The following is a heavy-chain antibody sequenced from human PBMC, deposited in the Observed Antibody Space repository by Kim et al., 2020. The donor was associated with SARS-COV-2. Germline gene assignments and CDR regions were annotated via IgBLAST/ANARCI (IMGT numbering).Heavy chain of an antibody. J-gene: IGHJ4*02. CDR3: ARRQRARSPLFYY. V-gene: IGHV4-30-2*01. CDR1: GGSISSGCYS. CDR2: IYHSANT. D-gene: IGHD1-26*01. Sequence: SETLSITCAVSGGSISSGCYSWSWIRQAPGKGLEWIGYIYHSANTNYNPTRKSRVTVSVDKYKNHFTLSLSTVTAADTSVCYRARRQRARSPLFYYCGQ.